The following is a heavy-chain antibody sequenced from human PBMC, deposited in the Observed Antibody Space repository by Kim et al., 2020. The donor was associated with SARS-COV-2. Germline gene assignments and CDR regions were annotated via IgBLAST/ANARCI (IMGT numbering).Heavy chain of an antibody. Sequence: SVKVSCKASGGTFGTYPISWVRQAPGQGLEWMGGIIPFFDTTNYAPKFQGRVTMTADDFTRTTYMELSSLKSGDTAVYFCASRFFDSSGNYHDFWGQGT. CDR1: GGTFGTYP. V-gene: IGHV1-69*13. D-gene: IGHD3-22*01. J-gene: IGHJ4*02. CDR2: IIPFFDTT. CDR3: ASRFFDSSGNYHDF.